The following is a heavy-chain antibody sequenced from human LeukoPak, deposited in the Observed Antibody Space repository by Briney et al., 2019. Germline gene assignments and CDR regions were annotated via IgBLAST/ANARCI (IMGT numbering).Heavy chain of an antibody. V-gene: IGHV3-74*01. Sequence: GGSLRLSCAASGFTFSSYWMHWVRQAPGKGLVWVSRINSDGSSTNYADSVKGRFTISRDNAKNSLYLQMNSLRAEDTAVYYCSRDSRSYGGMFGYWGQGTLVTGSS. CDR3: SRDSRSYGGMFGY. J-gene: IGHJ4*02. CDR2: INSDGSST. CDR1: GFTFSSYW. D-gene: IGHD5-18*01.